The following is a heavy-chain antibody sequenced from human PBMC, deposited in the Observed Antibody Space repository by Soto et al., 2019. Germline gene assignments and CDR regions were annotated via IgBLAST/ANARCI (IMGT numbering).Heavy chain of an antibody. J-gene: IGHJ3*01. D-gene: IGHD2-21*01. CDR3: GRRDGSYYDFAV. CDR1: GGTFSSYA. CDR2: IIPICDTA. Sequence: QVQLVQSGAEVKKPGSSVKGSCKASGGTFSSYAISWVRQAPGQGLEWMGGIIPICDTANYAQKFQGRGTIPGHKATTTAYMDVRTVTSEDPAVYYCGRRDGSYYDFAVWGQGTIVTVSS. V-gene: IGHV1-69*06.